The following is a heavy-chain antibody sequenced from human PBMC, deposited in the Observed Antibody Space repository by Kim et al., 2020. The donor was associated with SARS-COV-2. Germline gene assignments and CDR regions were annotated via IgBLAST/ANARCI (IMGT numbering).Heavy chain of an antibody. V-gene: IGHV6-1*01. CDR3: VRYSGWYYFDY. Sequence: SDYAVSVRSRITINPDTYKNQFSLQLTSVTPEDTAFYYCVRYSGWYYFDYWGQGTLVTVSA. CDR2: S. J-gene: IGHJ4*02. D-gene: IGHD6-19*01.